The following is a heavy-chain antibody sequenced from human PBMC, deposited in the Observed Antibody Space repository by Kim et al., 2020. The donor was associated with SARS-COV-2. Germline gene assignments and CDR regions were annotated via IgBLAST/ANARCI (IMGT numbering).Heavy chain of an antibody. CDR3: AVLLWLGELLNWFDP. D-gene: IGHD3-10*01. Sequence: PSLKSQVTISVDTSKNQFSLELSSVTAADTAVYYCAVLLWLGELLNWFDPWGQGTLVTVSS. V-gene: IGHV4-39*01. J-gene: IGHJ5*02.